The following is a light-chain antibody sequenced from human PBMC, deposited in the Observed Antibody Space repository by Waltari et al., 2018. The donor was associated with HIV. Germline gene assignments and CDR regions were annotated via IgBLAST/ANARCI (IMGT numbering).Light chain of an antibody. J-gene: IGKJ1*01. CDR3: QQYYSNPPT. Sequence: DIVMTQSPDSLALSLGERATINCVSSQKIFYSSKNQNYLAWYQQKPGQTPKLLISWASTRDSWVPDRCSGSGSGTDFTLTISSLQSEDVAVYFCQQYYSNPPTFGQGTRVEIK. V-gene: IGKV4-1*01. CDR2: WAS. CDR1: QKIFYSSKNQNY.